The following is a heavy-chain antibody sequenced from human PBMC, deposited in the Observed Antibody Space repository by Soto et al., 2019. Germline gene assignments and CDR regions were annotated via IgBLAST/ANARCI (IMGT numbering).Heavy chain of an antibody. D-gene: IGHD3-10*01. Sequence: EVQLVESGGGLVQPGGSLRLSCIASGFSFSSYSMNWVRQAPGKGLEWVSYISRSSSTIYHADSVKGRFTISRDNAKNTLYLQMNSLRAENTAVYYCERGSVYHGSGDDNWGQGILVTVSS. CDR1: GFSFSSYS. J-gene: IGHJ4*02. CDR3: ERGSVYHGSGDDN. CDR2: ISRSSSTI. V-gene: IGHV3-48*01.